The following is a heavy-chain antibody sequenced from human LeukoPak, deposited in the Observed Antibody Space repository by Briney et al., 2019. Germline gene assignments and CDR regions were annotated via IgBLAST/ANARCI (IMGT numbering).Heavy chain of an antibody. CDR2: ISYDGSNK. CDR3: ARGPIVVVPAATSVLDY. CDR1: GFTFSSYA. Sequence: PGGSLRLSCAASGFTFSSYAMHWVRQAPGKGLEWVAVISYDGSNKYYADSVKGRFTISRDNSKNTLYLQMNSLRAEDTAVYYCARGPIVVVPAATSVLDYWGQGTLVTVSS. V-gene: IGHV3-30-3*01. J-gene: IGHJ4*02. D-gene: IGHD2-2*01.